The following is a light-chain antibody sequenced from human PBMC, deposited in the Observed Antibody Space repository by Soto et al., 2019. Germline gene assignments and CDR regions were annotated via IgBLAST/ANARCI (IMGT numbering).Light chain of an antibody. J-gene: IGKJ2*01. CDR1: QIITNY. CDR3: QQSYNTPLT. CDR2: AAS. V-gene: IGKV1-39*01. Sequence: DIQMTQSPSSLSASVGDRVTITCRASQIITNYLNWYQQKPGKATKLLIYAASSLQSGVPSRFSGSGSGTDFTLTISSLQPEDFATYYCQQSYNTPLTFGQGTKLEI.